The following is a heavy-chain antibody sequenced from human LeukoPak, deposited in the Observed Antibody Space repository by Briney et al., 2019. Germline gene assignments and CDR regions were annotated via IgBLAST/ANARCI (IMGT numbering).Heavy chain of an antibody. Sequence: GRSLRLSCAASGFTLDDYAMHWVRQTPGKGLEWVSGVSWNSGIIGYVDSVKGRFTISRDNAKNSLYLQMNSLRAEDTALYYCVKDMNIVVVIDSAFDYWGQGTLVTVSS. CDR3: VKDMNIVVVIDSAFDY. V-gene: IGHV3-9*01. CDR2: VSWNSGII. J-gene: IGHJ4*02. CDR1: GFTLDDYA. D-gene: IGHD3-22*01.